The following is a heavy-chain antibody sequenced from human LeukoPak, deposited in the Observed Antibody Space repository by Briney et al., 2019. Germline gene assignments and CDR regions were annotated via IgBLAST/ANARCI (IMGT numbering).Heavy chain of an antibody. Sequence: ASVKVSCKASGYTFTGYYMHWVRQAPGQGLEWMGWMNPNSGGTNYAQKFQGRVTMTRDTSISTAYMELRSLRSDDTAVYYCAREDPVLRYFELWGQGTLVTVSS. CDR3: AREDPVLRYFEL. D-gene: IGHD3-9*01. J-gene: IGHJ4*02. CDR1: GYTFTGYY. V-gene: IGHV1-2*02. CDR2: MNPNSGGT.